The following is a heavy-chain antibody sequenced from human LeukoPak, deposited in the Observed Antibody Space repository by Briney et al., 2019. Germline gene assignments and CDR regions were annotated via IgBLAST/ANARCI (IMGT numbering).Heavy chain of an antibody. CDR1: GFTFDSYG. D-gene: IGHD2-2*01. Sequence: PGGSLRLSCAASGFTFDSYGMNWVRQAPGKGLEWISSIISSSTYIYYADSVKGRFTISRDNANNSLYLQMNSLRAEDTAVYYCARAYCSSTRCSYYFDSWGQGTLVTVSS. CDR3: ARAYCSSTRCSYYFDS. J-gene: IGHJ4*02. V-gene: IGHV3-21*01. CDR2: IISSSTYI.